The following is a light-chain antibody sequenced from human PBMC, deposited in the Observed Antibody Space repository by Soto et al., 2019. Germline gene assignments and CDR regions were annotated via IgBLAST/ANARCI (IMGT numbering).Light chain of an antibody. Sequence: QSALTQPASVSGSPGQSITISCTGTSSDVGGYNYVSWYQQHPGKAPKLMIYDVSNRPSGVSNRFSGSKSGNTASLTISGXXAXDEADYYCSSYTSSSTWVFGGGTKLTVL. CDR3: SSYTSSSTWV. CDR2: DVS. CDR1: SSDVGGYNY. J-gene: IGLJ3*02. V-gene: IGLV2-14*01.